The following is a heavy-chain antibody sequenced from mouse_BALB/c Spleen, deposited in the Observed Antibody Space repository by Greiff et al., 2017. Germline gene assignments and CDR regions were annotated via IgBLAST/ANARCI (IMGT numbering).Heavy chain of an antibody. J-gene: IGHJ4*01. CDR3: ARARDHYAMDY. Sequence: EVQLVESGGGLVQPGGSLKLSCAASGFTFSSYGMSWVRKTPDKRLELVATINSNGGSTYYPDSVKGRFTISRDKAKNTLYLQMSSLKSEDTAMYYCARARDHYAMDYWGQGTSVTVSS. CDR2: INSNGGST. CDR1: GFTFSSYG. V-gene: IGHV5-6-3*01.